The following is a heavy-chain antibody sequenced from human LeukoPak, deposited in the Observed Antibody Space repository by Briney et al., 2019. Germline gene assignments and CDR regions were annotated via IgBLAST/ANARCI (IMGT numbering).Heavy chain of an antibody. Sequence: PGRSLRLSCAASGFTFSTYALHWVRQAPGKGLEWVAVTSYNGNNNYYTDSVKGRFTISRDNSKNTLYLQMNSLRVEDMAVYHCARALNSAWHNIDHWGQGTLVTVPS. D-gene: IGHD6-19*01. CDR2: TSYNGNNN. CDR1: GFTFSTYA. J-gene: IGHJ5*02. V-gene: IGHV3-30*04. CDR3: ARALNSAWHNIDH.